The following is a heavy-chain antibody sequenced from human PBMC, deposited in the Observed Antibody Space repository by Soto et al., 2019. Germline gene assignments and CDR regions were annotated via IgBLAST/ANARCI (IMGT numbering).Heavy chain of an antibody. CDR2: VSDGGSDA. J-gene: IGHJ4*02. CDR1: GFTFSTYA. CDR3: AKHFVNGEVDY. Sequence: EVQLLESGGGLVQPGGSLRLSCAASGFTFSTYAMSWVRQPPGKGLEWVSIVSDGGSDAFYADSVKGRFAISRANSKNTLYLQMNSLTAEDTAVYYCAKHFVNGEVDYWGQGTPVTVSS. D-gene: IGHD3-10*01. V-gene: IGHV3-23*01.